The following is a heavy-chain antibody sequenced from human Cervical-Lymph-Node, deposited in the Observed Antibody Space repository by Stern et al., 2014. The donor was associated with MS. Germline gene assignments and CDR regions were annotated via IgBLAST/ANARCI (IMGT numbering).Heavy chain of an antibody. CDR2: ISPKTGSA. CDR1: GYTFTAYF. Sequence: QLVQSGAEVERPGASVKVSCKASGYTFTAYFLHWVRQAPGQGLEWMGWISPKTGSATDAQKFQDRVTMTRDTSINTGYMEVSSLRSDDTAVYYCARDRGSYSDYWGQGTLVAVSS. CDR3: ARDRGSYSDY. J-gene: IGHJ4*02. V-gene: IGHV1-2*02. D-gene: IGHD1-26*01.